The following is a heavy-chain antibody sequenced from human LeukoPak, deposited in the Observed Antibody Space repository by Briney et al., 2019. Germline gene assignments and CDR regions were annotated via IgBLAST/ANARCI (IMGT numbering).Heavy chain of an antibody. J-gene: IGHJ4*02. CDR2: IKQDGSEK. Sequence: GGPLRLSCTASGFTFSSYWMDWVRQAPGKGLEWVANIKQDGSEKYYVDSVKGRFTISRDNAKNSLYLQMNSLRAEDTAVYYCARDRDWYSFDSWGQGTLVTVSS. CDR1: GFTFSSYW. CDR3: ARDRDWYSFDS. V-gene: IGHV3-7*03. D-gene: IGHD6-19*01.